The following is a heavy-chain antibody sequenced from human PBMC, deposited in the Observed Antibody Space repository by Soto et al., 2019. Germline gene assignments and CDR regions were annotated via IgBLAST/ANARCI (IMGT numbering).Heavy chain of an antibody. CDR2: IYFSGST. Sequence: SEPLSLPCTVLGGYISNSLYHCGWIRQAPGKGLEYIGTIYFSGSTSYSPSLKSRVTISVDTSKNQFSLKLSSVTAADTGVYYCARPGQYSSGWTGPWEYFQHWGQGTLVTVSS. CDR3: ARPGQYSSGWTGPWEYFQH. J-gene: IGHJ1*01. CDR1: GGYISNSLYH. D-gene: IGHD6-19*01. V-gene: IGHV4-39*01.